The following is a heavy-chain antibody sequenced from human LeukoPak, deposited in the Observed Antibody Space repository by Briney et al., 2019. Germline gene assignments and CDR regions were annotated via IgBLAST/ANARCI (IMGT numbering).Heavy chain of an antibody. D-gene: IGHD4-17*01. J-gene: IGHJ5*02. Sequence: GGSLRLSCAASGFTVSSNYMSWVRQAPGKGLKWVSVIYSGGSTYYADSVKGRFTISRDNSKNTLYLQMNSLRAEDTAVYYCARVMTTVTTRWFDPWGQGTLVTVSS. CDR1: GFTVSSNY. V-gene: IGHV3-53*01. CDR3: ARVMTTVTTRWFDP. CDR2: IYSGGST.